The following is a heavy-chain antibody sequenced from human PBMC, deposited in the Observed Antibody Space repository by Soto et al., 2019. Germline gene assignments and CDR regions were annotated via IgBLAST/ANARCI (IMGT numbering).Heavy chain of an antibody. CDR2: ISSSSSYI. CDR3: ARYLADYGDYGDY. J-gene: IGHJ4*02. CDR1: GFTFSSYS. D-gene: IGHD4-17*01. V-gene: IGHV3-21*01. Sequence: EVQLVESGGGLVKPGGSLRLSCAASGFTFSSYSMNWVRQAPGKGLEWVSSISSSSSYIYYADSVKGRFTISRDNAKNSRYLQMNSLRAEDTAVYYCARYLADYGDYGDYWGQGTLVTVSS.